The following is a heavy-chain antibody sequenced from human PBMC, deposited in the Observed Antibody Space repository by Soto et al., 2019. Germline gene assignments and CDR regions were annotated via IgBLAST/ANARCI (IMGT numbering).Heavy chain of an antibody. CDR3: AKTGFGDYDY. CDR2: VSPSGENT. D-gene: IGHD4-17*01. J-gene: IGHJ4*02. V-gene: IGHV3-23*01. CDR1: GFTFNSYG. Sequence: VQLLESGGGLVQPGGSLRLSCAASGFTFNSYGMSWVRQAPGKGLEWVAVVSPSGENTNYADSVKGRFTISRDNSNNTVNLQMNSLRAEDTAIYFCAKTGFGDYDYWGPGALVTVSS.